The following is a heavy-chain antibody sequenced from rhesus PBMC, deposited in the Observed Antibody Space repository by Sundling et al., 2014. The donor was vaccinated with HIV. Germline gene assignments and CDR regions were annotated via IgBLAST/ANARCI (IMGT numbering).Heavy chain of an antibody. Sequence: EVQLVESGGGLVQPGGSLRLSCAASGFTFSSYGMSWVRQAPGKGLEWISAISSGGDNTYYADSVKGRFTISRDNSKNTLSLQMNSLRAEDTAVYYCAKRGLRYDSGYDYWGQGVLVTVSS. J-gene: IGHJ4*01. CDR2: ISSGGDNT. D-gene: IGHD3-28*01. CDR1: GFTFSSYG. V-gene: IGHV3S42*01. CDR3: AKRGLRYDSGYDY.